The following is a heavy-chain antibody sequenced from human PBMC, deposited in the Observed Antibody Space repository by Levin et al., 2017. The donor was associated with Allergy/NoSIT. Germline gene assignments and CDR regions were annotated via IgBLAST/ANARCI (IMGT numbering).Heavy chain of an antibody. Sequence: GGSLRLSCAASGFTFDDYGMSWVRQAPGKGLEWVSGINWNGGSTGYADSVKGRFTISRDNAKNSLYLQMNSLRAEDTALYPCARVRYSGSSYYFDYWGQGTLVTVSS. V-gene: IGHV3-20*01. D-gene: IGHD1-26*01. CDR1: GFTFDDYG. J-gene: IGHJ4*02. CDR3: ARVRYSGSSYYFDY. CDR2: INWNGGST.